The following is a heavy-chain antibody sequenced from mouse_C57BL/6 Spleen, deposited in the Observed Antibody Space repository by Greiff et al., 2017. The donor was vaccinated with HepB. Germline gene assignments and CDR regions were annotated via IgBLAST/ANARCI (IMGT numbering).Heavy chain of an antibody. CDR1: GYTFTSYW. Sequence: QVHVKQPGAELVKPGASVKLSCKASGYTFTSYWMHWVKQRPGQGLEWIGMIHPNSGSTNYNEKFKSKATLTVDKSSSTAYMQLSSLTSEDSAVYYCAREGNYYGSRFAYWGQGTLVTVSA. CDR3: AREGNYYGSRFAY. D-gene: IGHD1-1*01. V-gene: IGHV1-64*01. J-gene: IGHJ3*01. CDR2: IHPNSGST.